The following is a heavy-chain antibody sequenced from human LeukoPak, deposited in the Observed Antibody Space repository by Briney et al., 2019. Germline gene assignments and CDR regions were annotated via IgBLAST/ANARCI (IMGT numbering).Heavy chain of an antibody. J-gene: IGHJ4*02. CDR3: ASGGSDSSGPIGY. CDR2: INHSGST. V-gene: IGHV4-34*01. Sequence: SETLSLTCAVCGGSFSGYYWSWIRQPPGKGLEWIGEINHSGSTNYNPSLKSRVTISVDTSKNQFSLKLSSVTAADTAVYYCASGGSDSSGPIGYWGQGTLVTVSS. D-gene: IGHD3-22*01. CDR1: GGSFSGYY.